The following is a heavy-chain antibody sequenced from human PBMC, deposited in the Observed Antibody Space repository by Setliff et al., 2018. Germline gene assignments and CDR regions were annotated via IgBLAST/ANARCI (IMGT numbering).Heavy chain of an antibody. CDR1: GGTFSSYA. V-gene: IGHV1-69*05. Sequence: SVKVSCKASGGTFSSYAISWVRQAPGQGLEWMGGIIPIFGTANYAQKFQGRVTITTDESTSTVYMELSSLRSEDTAVYYCAREVHEYSSSSVYWFDPWGQGTLVTVSS. CDR2: IIPIFGTA. D-gene: IGHD6-6*01. CDR3: AREVHEYSSSSVYWFDP. J-gene: IGHJ5*02.